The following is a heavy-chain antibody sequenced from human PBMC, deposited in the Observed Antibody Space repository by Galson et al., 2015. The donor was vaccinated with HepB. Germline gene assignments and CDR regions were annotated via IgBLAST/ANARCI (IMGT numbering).Heavy chain of an antibody. Sequence: SLRLSCAASGFTFSSYAMSWVRQAPGKGLEWVSAISGSGGSTYYADSAKGRFTISRDNSKNTLYLQMNSLRAEDTAVYYCAKNPSSWYVAGWWFDPWGQGTLVTVSS. D-gene: IGHD6-13*01. CDR3: AKNPSSWYVAGWWFDP. CDR2: ISGSGGST. CDR1: GFTFSSYA. J-gene: IGHJ5*02. V-gene: IGHV3-23*01.